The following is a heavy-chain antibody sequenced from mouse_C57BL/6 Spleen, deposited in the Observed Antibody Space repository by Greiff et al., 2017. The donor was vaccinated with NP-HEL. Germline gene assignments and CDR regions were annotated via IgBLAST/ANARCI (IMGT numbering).Heavy chain of an antibody. CDR3: ARRLITTVVAPYWYFDV. J-gene: IGHJ1*03. CDR2: INPNNGGT. V-gene: IGHV1-18*01. CDR1: GYTFTDYN. Sequence: EVQLQQSGPELVKPGASVKIPCKASGYTFTDYNMDWVKQSHGKSLEWIGDINPNNGGTIYNQKFKGKATLTVDKSSSTAYMELRSLTSEDTAVYYCARRLITTVVAPYWYFDVWGTGTTVTVSS. D-gene: IGHD1-1*01.